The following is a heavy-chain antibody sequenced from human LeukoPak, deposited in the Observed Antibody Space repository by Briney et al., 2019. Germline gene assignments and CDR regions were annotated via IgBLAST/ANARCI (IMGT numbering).Heavy chain of an antibody. CDR3: ARAGYSSSWYGPEVYYYYMDV. CDR1: GGTFSSYA. V-gene: IGHV1-69*05. CDR2: IIPIFGTA. J-gene: IGHJ6*03. D-gene: IGHD6-13*01. Sequence: GSSVKVSCKVSGGTFSSYAISWVRQAPGQGLEWMGGIIPIFGTANYAQEFQGRVTITTDESTSTAYMELSSLRSEDTAVYYCARAGYSSSWYGPEVYYYYMDVWGKGTTVTVSS.